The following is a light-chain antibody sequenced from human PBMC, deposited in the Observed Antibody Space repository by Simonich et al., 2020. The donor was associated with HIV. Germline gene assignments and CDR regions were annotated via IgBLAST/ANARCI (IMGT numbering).Light chain of an antibody. J-gene: IGKJ1*01. CDR1: QNIVSW. CDR3: QQYNSYSPT. V-gene: IGKV1-5*03. Sequence: DIQMTQSPSTLSASVGDRVTITCRASQNIVSWLAWYQQKPGKAPKLLIYKASTLQSGVPSTFSSSGSGTEFTLTISSLQPDDFATYYCQQYNSYSPTFGQGTKVEIK. CDR2: KAS.